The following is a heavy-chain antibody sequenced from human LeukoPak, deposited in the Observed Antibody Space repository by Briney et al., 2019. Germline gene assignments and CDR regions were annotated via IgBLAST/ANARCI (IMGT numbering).Heavy chain of an antibody. CDR3: AKLPDSSSWSYYFDY. V-gene: IGHV3-30-3*02. J-gene: IGHJ4*02. CDR1: GFTFSSYA. D-gene: IGHD6-13*01. CDR2: ISYDGSNK. Sequence: GGSLRLSCAASGFTFSSYAMHWVRQAPGKGLEWVAVISYDGSNKYYADSVKGRFTISRDNAKNSLYLQMNSLRAEDTAVYYCAKLPDSSSWSYYFDYWGQGTLVTVSS.